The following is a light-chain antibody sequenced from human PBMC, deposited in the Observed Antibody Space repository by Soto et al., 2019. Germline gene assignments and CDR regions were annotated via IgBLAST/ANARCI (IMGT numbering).Light chain of an antibody. CDR2: AAS. CDR1: QGISSW. Sequence: SVSASIKARVTITWRASQGISSWLAWYQHKPGKAPKLLIYAASSLQSGVPSRFSGSGSGTDFPLTIAVLQSQDCAPYYCQDSTIFPFTFGGGT. J-gene: IGKJ4*01. CDR3: QDSTIFPFT. V-gene: IGKV1-12*01.